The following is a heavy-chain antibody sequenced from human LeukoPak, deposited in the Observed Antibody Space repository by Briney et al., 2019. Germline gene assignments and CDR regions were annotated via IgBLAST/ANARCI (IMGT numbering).Heavy chain of an antibody. CDR3: ARALWPYYFDY. Sequence: GGSLRLSCAASGFTFSSYGMHWVRQAPGKGLEWVAIIWYDGSNEYYADSVKGRFTISRDNSKNTLYLQMNSLRAEDTAVYYCARALWPYYFDYWGQRTLVTVSS. V-gene: IGHV3-33*01. D-gene: IGHD2-21*01. J-gene: IGHJ4*02. CDR1: GFTFSSYG. CDR2: IWYDGSNE.